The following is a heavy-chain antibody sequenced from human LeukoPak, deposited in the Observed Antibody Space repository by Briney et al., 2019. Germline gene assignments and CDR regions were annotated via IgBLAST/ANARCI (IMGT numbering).Heavy chain of an antibody. Sequence: SETLSLTCAVYGGSFSGYYWSWIRQPPGKGLEWIGEINHSGSTNYNLSFKRRVTISVDTSKNQFSLKLSSVTAADTAGYYCAREVFRWRITMVRGVSPSFDIWGQGTMVTVSS. CDR3: AREVFRWRITMVRGVSPSFDI. CDR1: GGSFSGYY. D-gene: IGHD3-10*01. V-gene: IGHV4-34*01. CDR2: INHSGST. J-gene: IGHJ3*02.